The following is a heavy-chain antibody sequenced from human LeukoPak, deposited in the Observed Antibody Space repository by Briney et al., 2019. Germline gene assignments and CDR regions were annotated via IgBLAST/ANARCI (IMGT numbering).Heavy chain of an antibody. Sequence: SETLSLTCAVYGGSFSGYYWSWIRQPPGKGLEWIGEINHSGSTNYNPSLKSRVTISVDTSKKQFSLKLSSVTAADTAVYYCARASSWYSAFDIWGQGTMVTVSS. CDR2: INHSGST. CDR1: GGSFSGYY. J-gene: IGHJ3*02. D-gene: IGHD6-13*01. V-gene: IGHV4-34*01. CDR3: ARASSWYSAFDI.